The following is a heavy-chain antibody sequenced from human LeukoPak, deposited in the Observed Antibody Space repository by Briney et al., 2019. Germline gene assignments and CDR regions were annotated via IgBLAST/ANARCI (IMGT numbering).Heavy chain of an antibody. CDR3: ARREENYGDYGAYYFDY. V-gene: IGHV4-59*11. D-gene: IGHD4-17*01. CDR2: IYYSGST. CDR1: GASISSHY. J-gene: IGHJ4*02. Sequence: SETLSLTCSVSGASISSHYWSWIRQPPGKGLEWIGYIYYSGSTNYNPSLKSRVTISVDTSKNQFSLKLSSVTAADTAVYYCARREENYGDYGAYYFDYWGQGTLVTVSS.